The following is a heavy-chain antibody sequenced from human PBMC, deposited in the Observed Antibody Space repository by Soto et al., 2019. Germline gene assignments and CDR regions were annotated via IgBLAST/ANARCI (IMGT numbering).Heavy chain of an antibody. J-gene: IGHJ4*01. CDR2: IYHSGST. Sequence: QVQLQQWGAGLLKPSETLSLTCAVYGGSFSGYYWSWIRQPPGKGLEWIGEIYHSGSTKYNPSLKSRVTISVETSKNQFSLKLSSVTSADTAVYYCASQRAEAAVFDYWGHGTLVTVSS. D-gene: IGHD2-15*01. CDR3: ASQRAEAAVFDY. CDR1: GGSFSGYY. V-gene: IGHV4-34*01.